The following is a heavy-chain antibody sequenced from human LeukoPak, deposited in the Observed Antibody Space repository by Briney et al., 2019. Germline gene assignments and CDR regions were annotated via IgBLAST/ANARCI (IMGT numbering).Heavy chain of an antibody. V-gene: IGHV1-2*06. J-gene: IGHJ3*02. CDR1: GYTLTTYY. Sequence: ASVKVSCKASGYTLTTYYLHWVRQAPGQGLEWMGRINPNSGGTTYAQKFQGRVTMTRDTSIGTAYMELSSLRSDDTAVYYCARPYYESSGLYVDAFDIWGQGTMVTVSS. CDR3: ARPYYESSGLYVDAFDI. D-gene: IGHD3-22*01. CDR2: INPNSGGT.